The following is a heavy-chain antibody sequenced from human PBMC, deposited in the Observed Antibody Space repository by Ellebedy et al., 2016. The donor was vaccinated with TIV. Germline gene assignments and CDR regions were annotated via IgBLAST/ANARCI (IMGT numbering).Heavy chain of an antibody. J-gene: IGHJ4*02. CDR3: VRLDTSYFDY. CDR1: GYDFTTYW. Sequence: GESLKISCQGSGYDFTTYWIGWVRQMPGKGLEWMGITYPGDSNTQYSPSFQGQGRVTISADKSISTAYLQWSSLEASDTALYYCVRLDTSYFDYWGQGTLVTVS. CDR2: TYPGDSNT. V-gene: IGHV5-51*01.